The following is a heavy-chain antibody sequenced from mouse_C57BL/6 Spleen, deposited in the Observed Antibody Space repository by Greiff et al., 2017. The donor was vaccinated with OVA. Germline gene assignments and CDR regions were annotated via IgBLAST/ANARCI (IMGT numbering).Heavy chain of an antibody. CDR1: GFTFSDYY. Sequence: EVQLVESEGGLVQPGSSMKLSCTASGFTFSDYYMAWVRQVPEKGLEWVANINYDGSSTYYLDSLKSRFIISRDNAKNILYLQMSSLKSEDTATYYCARDAYYGSRDWYFDVWGTGTTVTVSS. J-gene: IGHJ1*03. CDR2: INYDGSST. V-gene: IGHV5-16*01. CDR3: ARDAYYGSRDWYFDV. D-gene: IGHD1-1*01.